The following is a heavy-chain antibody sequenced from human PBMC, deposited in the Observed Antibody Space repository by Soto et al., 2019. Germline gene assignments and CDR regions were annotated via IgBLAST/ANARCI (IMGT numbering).Heavy chain of an antibody. V-gene: IGHV4-39*01. CDR2: IYYSGST. D-gene: IGHD3-16*02. CDR1: GGSISSSSYY. Sequence: PSETLSLTCTVSGGSISSSSYYWGWIRQPPGKGLEWIGSIYYSGSTYYNPSLKSRVTISVDTSKNQFSLKLSSVTAADTAVYYCARSSSVTVFDYWGQGTLVTVSS. CDR3: ARSSSVTVFDY. J-gene: IGHJ4*02.